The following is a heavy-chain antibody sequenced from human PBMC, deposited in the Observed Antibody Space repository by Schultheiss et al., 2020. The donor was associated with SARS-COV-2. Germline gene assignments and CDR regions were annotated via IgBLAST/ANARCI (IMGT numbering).Heavy chain of an antibody. CDR1: GFTFDDWG. D-gene: IGHD3-16*02. CDR2: ISSSSTYI. V-gene: IGHV3-21*01. CDR3: ARGRRDLHFSLYYFDY. Sequence: GGSLRLSFAASGFTFDDWGMSWVRQAPGKGLEWVSSISSSSTYIFYADSVRGRFTISRDNAKNSLYLQMNSLRAEDTAVYYCARGRRDLHFSLYYFDYWGQGTLVTVSS. J-gene: IGHJ4*02.